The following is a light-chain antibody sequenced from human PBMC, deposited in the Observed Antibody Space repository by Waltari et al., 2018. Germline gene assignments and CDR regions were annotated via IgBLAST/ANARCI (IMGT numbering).Light chain of an antibody. J-gene: IGLJ3*02. CDR1: SSDVGSYNL. CDR2: EVS. Sequence: QSALTQPASVSESPGQSITISCTGTSSDVGSYNLVSWYQQHPGKAPKLMIYEVSKRPSGVSNRFSGSKSVNTASLTISGLQAEDEADYYCCSYAGISTMFGGGTKLTVL. CDR3: CSYAGISTM. V-gene: IGLV2-23*02.